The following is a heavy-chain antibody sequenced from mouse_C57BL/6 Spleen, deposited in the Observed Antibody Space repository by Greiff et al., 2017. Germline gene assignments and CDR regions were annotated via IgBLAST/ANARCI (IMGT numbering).Heavy chain of an antibody. D-gene: IGHD1-1*01. CDR1: GYTFTDHT. J-gene: IGHJ1*03. V-gene: IGHV1-78*01. Sequence: QVQLQQSDAELVKPGASVKISCKASGYTFTDHTIHWIKQRPEQGLEWIGNIYPGDGSTNYHEKFKGKATLTADKTSSTAYMQLNSLTSEDSAVYCCARGGYYVNFEVWGTGATVTASS. CDR3: ARGGYYVNFEV. CDR2: IYPGDGST.